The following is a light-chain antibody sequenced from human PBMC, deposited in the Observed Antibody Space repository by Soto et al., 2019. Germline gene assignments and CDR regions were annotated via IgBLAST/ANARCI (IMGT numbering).Light chain of an antibody. CDR3: QQYGSSRT. CDR2: GAS. J-gene: IGKJ2*01. Sequence: EIVLTQSPGTLSLSPGERATLSCRASQSVGSTNLAWYQQKPGQAPRLLIYGASSRATGIPDRFSGSASGTDFTLTINRLESEDFAIYYCQQYGSSRTFGQGTKLEIK. CDR1: QSVGSTN. V-gene: IGKV3-20*01.